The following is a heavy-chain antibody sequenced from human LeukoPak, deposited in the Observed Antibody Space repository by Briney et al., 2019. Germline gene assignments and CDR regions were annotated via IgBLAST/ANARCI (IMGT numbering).Heavy chain of an antibody. V-gene: IGHV4-61*02. CDR2: IYTSGST. Sequence: PSETLSLTCTVSGGSISSGSYYWSWIRQPAGKGLEWIGRIYTSGSTNYNPSLKSRVTIPVDTSKNQFSLKLSSVTAADTAVYYCARETSQKGAHYMDVWGKGTTVTISS. CDR1: GGSISSGSYY. D-gene: IGHD3-16*01. J-gene: IGHJ6*03. CDR3: ARETSQKGAHYMDV.